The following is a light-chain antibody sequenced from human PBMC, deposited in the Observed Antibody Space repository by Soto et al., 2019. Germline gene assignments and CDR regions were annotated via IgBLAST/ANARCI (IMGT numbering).Light chain of an antibody. J-gene: IGKJ1*01. Sequence: EIVLTQSPATLSLSPGERATLSCRDSQSVSSYLAWYQQKSGQAPRLLIYDASNRATGIPARFSGSGSGTDFTLTISSLEAEDFAVYYCQQRRSWPRAFGQGTKVEFK. V-gene: IGKV3-11*01. CDR1: QSVSSY. CDR2: DAS. CDR3: QQRRSWPRA.